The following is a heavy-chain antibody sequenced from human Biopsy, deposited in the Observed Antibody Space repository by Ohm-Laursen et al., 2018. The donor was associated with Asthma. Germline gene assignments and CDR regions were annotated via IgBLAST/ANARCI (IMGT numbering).Heavy chain of an antibody. Sequence: SLRLSCAASGFTFSSYGMHWVRQVPGQGLEWVANIKHDGSEKNHVDSLKGRFTISRDNAKNLLFPQMNSLRAEDTAVYYCARTFHFWSPYHAEHYQLWGQGTLVTVSS. D-gene: IGHD3-3*01. CDR3: ARTFHFWSPYHAEHYQL. CDR1: GFTFSSYG. CDR2: IKHDGSEK. V-gene: IGHV3-7*01. J-gene: IGHJ1*01.